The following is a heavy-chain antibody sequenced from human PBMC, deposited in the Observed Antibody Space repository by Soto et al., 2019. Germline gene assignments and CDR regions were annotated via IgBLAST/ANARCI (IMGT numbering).Heavy chain of an antibody. V-gene: IGHV3-9*01. CDR3: AKAYNIAMGAFDI. J-gene: IGHJ3*02. Sequence: PGGSLRLSCAASGFTFDDYAMHWVRQAPGKGLEWVSGISWNSGSIGYADSVKGRFTISRDNAKNSLYLQMNSLRAEDTALYYCAKAYNIAMGAFDIWGQGTMVTVS. D-gene: IGHD1-1*01. CDR1: GFTFDDYA. CDR2: ISWNSGSI.